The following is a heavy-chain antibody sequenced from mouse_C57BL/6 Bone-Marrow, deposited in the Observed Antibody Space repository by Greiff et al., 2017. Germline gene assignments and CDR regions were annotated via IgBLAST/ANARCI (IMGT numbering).Heavy chain of an antibody. CDR2: FHPYNDDT. CDR3: ARVGNYGWYYFDY. V-gene: IGHV1-47*01. D-gene: IGHD2-1*01. Sequence: VQLQQSGAELVKPGASVKMSCKASGYTFTTYPIEWMKQNHGKSLEWIGNFHPYNDDTKYNEKFKGKATLTVEKSSSTVYLELIRLTSYDSAVYYCARVGNYGWYYFDYWGQGTTLTVSS. CDR1: GYTFTTYP. J-gene: IGHJ2*01.